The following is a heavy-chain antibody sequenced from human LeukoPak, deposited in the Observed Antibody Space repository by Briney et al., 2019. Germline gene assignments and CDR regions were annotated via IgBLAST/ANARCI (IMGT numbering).Heavy chain of an antibody. D-gene: IGHD2-2*02. J-gene: IGHJ4*02. CDR1: GYTFTSYG. CDR2: ISAYNGNT. Sequence: ASVKVSCKASGYTFTSYGISWVRQAPGQGLEWMGWISAYNGNTNYAQKFQGRVTMTEDTSTDTAYMELSSLRSEDTAVYYCASGRGRNRGYCSSTSCYTPFDYWGQGTLVTVSS. V-gene: IGHV1-18*01. CDR3: ASGRGRNRGYCSSTSCYTPFDY.